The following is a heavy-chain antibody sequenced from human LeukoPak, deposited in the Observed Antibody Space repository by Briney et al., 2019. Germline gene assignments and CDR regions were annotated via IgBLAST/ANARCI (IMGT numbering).Heavy chain of an antibody. CDR3: AKDHEVGATRYYYMDV. D-gene: IGHD1-26*01. CDR1: GFTFSSYS. CDR2: ISSSSSTI. V-gene: IGHV3-48*01. Sequence: PGGSLRLSCAASGFTFSSYSMNWVRQAPGKGLEWVSYISSSSSTIYYADSVKGRFTISRDNSKNTLYLQMNSLRAEDTAVYCCAKDHEVGATRYYYMDVWGKGTTVTVSS. J-gene: IGHJ6*03.